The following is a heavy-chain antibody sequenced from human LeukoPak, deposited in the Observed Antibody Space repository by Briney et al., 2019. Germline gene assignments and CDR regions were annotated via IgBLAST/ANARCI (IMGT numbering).Heavy chain of an antibody. CDR3: ARGYGDYAPRFFEY. J-gene: IGHJ4*02. V-gene: IGHV3-48*03. D-gene: IGHD4-17*01. CDR2: TTTSGSTI. Sequence: PGGSLRLSCAASGFTFSSYEMNWVRQAPGRGLEWVSYTTTSGSTIYYADSVKGRCTISRDNAKNSLYLRVNSLRAEDTAVYYCARGYGDYAPRFFEYWGQGTLVTVSS. CDR1: GFTFSSYE.